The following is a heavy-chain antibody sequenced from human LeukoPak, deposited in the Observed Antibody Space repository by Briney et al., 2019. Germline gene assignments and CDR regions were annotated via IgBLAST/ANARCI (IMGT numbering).Heavy chain of an antibody. J-gene: IGHJ4*02. Sequence: GGSLRLSCAASGSTFSSYWMHWVRQAPGKGLVWVSRINSDGSSTNYADSVKGRFTISRDNAKNTLYLQMNSLRAEDTAVYYCAASIRYYFDYWGQGTLVTVSS. CDR2: INSDGSST. D-gene: IGHD3-9*01. V-gene: IGHV3-74*01. CDR3: AASIRYYFDY. CDR1: GSTFSSYW.